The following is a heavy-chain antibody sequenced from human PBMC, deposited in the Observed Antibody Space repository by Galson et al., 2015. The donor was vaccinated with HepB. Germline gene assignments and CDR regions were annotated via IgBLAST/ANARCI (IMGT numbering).Heavy chain of an antibody. D-gene: IGHD3-10*01. CDR3: ARVGGELLAYYYGMDV. CDR2: IWFDGSDE. J-gene: IGHJ6*02. V-gene: IGHV3-33*01. CDR1: GFAFNSHG. Sequence: SLRLSCAASGFAFNSHGMHWVRQPPGKGLEWVAFIWFDGSDEYYADSVKGRFTISRDNSKNTLYLQMNSLRAEDTAVYYCARVGGELLAYYYGMDVWGQGTTVIVSS.